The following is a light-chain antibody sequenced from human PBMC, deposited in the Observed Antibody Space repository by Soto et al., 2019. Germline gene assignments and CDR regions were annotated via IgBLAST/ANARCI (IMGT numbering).Light chain of an antibody. CDR1: QSVYSN. V-gene: IGKV3-15*01. J-gene: IGKJ4*01. CDR2: GTS. Sequence: EIVMTQSPATLSVSPGERATLSCRASQSVYSNLAWYQQKPGQAPRLLIFGTSTRATGIPDRFSGSGSGTEFSLTISSLQSEDFAVYYCQQYNNWPLTFGGGTKVEIK. CDR3: QQYNNWPLT.